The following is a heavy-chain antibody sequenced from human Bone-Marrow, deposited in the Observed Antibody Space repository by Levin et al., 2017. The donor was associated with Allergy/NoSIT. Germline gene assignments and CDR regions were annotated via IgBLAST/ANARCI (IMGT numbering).Heavy chain of an antibody. CDR1: GFTFSSYW. D-gene: IGHD3-16*01. Sequence: SCAASGFTFSSYWVTWVRQAPGKGLEWVANIKPDGSERSYVDSVKGRFTISRDNARNSLYLQMNSLRVEDTAVYYCAREDYRSFDFWGQGTLVTVSS. J-gene: IGHJ4*02. CDR2: IKPDGSER. V-gene: IGHV3-7*01. CDR3: AREDYRSFDF.